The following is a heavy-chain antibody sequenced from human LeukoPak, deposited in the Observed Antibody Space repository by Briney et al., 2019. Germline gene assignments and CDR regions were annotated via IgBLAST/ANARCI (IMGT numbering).Heavy chain of an antibody. CDR2: MNPNSGNT. V-gene: IGHV1-8*01. Sequence: ASVKVSCKASGYTFTSYDINWVRQATGQGLEWMGWMNPNSGNTGYAQKFQGRVTMTRNTSISTAYMELSSLRSEDTAVYYCAKRIVGATKPFDYWGQGTLVTVSS. D-gene: IGHD1-26*01. CDR1: GYTFTSYD. CDR3: AKRIVGATKPFDY. J-gene: IGHJ4*02.